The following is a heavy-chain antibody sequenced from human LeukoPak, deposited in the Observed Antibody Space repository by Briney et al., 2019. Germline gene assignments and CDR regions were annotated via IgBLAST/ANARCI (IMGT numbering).Heavy chain of an antibody. D-gene: IGHD6-19*01. J-gene: IGHJ3*02. Sequence: SVKVSCKASGGTFSSYAISWVRQAPGQGLEWMGRIIPILGIANYTQKFQGRVTITADKSTSTAYMELSSLRSEDTAVYYCATAIRAVADRDAFDIWGQGTMVTVSS. V-gene: IGHV1-69*04. CDR3: ATAIRAVADRDAFDI. CDR2: IIPILGIA. CDR1: GGTFSSYA.